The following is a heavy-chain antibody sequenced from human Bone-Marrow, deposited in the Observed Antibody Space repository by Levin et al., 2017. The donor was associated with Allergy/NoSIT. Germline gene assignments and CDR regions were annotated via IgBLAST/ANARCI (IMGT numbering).Heavy chain of an antibody. Sequence: PGGSLRLSCAASGLRFSDFYMAWIRQVPGRGLQWVAYISSRATTTFYIDSVKGRFVISRDNDNNSLFLDMNFVTVEDAATYFCAKLRFNPSVADFWGQGTVVTVSS. CDR3: AKLRFNPSVADF. V-gene: IGHV3-11*01. D-gene: IGHD2-21*01. CDR2: ISSRATTT. CDR1: GLRFSDFY. J-gene: IGHJ4*02.